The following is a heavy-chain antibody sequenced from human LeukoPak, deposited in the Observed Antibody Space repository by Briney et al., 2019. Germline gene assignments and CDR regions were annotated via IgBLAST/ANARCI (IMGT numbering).Heavy chain of an antibody. D-gene: IGHD3-10*01. CDR2: ISGSGGSK. J-gene: IGHJ6*02. Sequence: GGSLRLSCAASGFTFSSYAMNWVRQAPGKGLEWVSTISGSGGSKHYADSVEGRFTISRDNSKNTVFLQMNSLRAEDTAIYYCAKLTSASGAYGVDVWGQGTTVTVSS. CDR1: GFTFSSYA. CDR3: AKLTSASGAYGVDV. V-gene: IGHV3-23*01.